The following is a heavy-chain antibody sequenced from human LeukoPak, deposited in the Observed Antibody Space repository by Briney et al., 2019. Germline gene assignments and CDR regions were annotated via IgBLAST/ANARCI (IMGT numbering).Heavy chain of an antibody. CDR1: GGSISSYY. CDR2: IYTSGST. Sequence: SETLSLTCTVSGGSISSYYWSWIRQPAGKGLEWIGRIYTSGSTNYNPSLKSRVTMSVDTSKNQFSLKLRSVTAADTAVYYCAREKRCSSTSCYGIDYWGQGTLVTVSS. CDR3: AREKRCSSTSCYGIDY. V-gene: IGHV4-4*07. D-gene: IGHD2-2*01. J-gene: IGHJ4*02.